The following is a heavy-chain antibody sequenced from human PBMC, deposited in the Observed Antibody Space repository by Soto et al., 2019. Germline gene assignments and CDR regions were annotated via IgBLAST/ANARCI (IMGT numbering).Heavy chain of an antibody. Sequence: SETLSLTCAVSGGSFMGYYWSWIRHRPGKGLEWIGEISHRGSTKYNPSLKSRVTISVATSKNQFSLKLTSVTAADTAIYFCARGQDFWSGYPFDYWGQGTLVTVSS. CDR2: ISHRGST. V-gene: IGHV4-34*01. CDR1: GGSFMGYY. D-gene: IGHD3-3*01. J-gene: IGHJ4*02. CDR3: ARGQDFWSGYPFDY.